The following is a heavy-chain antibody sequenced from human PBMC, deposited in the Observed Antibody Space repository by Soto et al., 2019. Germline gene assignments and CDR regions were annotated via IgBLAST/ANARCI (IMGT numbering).Heavy chain of an antibody. CDR1: GFTVSSNY. CDR3: TRGPRYCSGGSCYSGHFDY. CDR2: IRSKAYGGTT. V-gene: IGHV3-49*04. D-gene: IGHD2-15*01. J-gene: IGHJ4*02. Sequence: GGSLRLSCAASGFTVSSNYMSWVRQAPGKGLEWVGFIRSKAYGGTTEYAASVKGRFTISRDDSKSIAYLQMNSLKTEDTAVYYCTRGPRYCSGGSCYSGHFDYWGQGTLVTVSS.